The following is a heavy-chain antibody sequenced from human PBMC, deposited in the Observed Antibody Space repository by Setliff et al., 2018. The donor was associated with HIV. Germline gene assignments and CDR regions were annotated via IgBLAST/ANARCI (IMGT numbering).Heavy chain of an antibody. V-gene: IGHV4-4*09. CDR2: IHASGTT. Sequence: PSETLSLTCTVSAGSISAYYWSWIRQPPGKGLEWIGFIHASGTTKDNPSLKSRLTISVDMSKNKFSLKLRSATAADTATYFCARLGRAIDDGGSSLRLDFWGQGMLVTVSS. D-gene: IGHD2-21*01. CDR3: ARLGRAIDDGGSSLRLDF. CDR1: AGSISAYY. J-gene: IGHJ4*02.